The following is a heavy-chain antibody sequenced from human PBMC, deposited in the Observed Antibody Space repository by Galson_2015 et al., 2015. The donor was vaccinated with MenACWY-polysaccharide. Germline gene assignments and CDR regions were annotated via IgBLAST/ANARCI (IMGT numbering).Heavy chain of an antibody. J-gene: IGHJ5*02. CDR1: GFSFNTYW. CDR2: INADGSAT. CDR3: TKAGAKYCSGSSCYFNWFDP. D-gene: IGHD2-15*01. Sequence: SLRLPCAASGFSFNTYWMHWVRHAPGKGLVWVSRINADGSATGYADSVRGRFTISRDNAKNTLYLEMNSLRAEDTAVYYCTKAGAKYCSGSSCYFNWFDPWGQGTLVTVSS. V-gene: IGHV3-74*01.